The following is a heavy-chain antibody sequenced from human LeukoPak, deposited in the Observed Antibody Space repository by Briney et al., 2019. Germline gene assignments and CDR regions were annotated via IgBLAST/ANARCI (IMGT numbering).Heavy chain of an antibody. CDR3: AKNGDSSSWMNWFDP. CDR2: ISGSGGST. Sequence: GGSLRLSCAVSGITLSSYAMSWVRQAPGKGLEWVSAISGSGGSTYYADSVKGRFTISRDNSKNTLYLQMNSLRAEDTAVYYCAKNGDSSSWMNWFDPWGQGTLVTVSS. D-gene: IGHD6-13*01. CDR1: GITLSSYA. V-gene: IGHV3-23*01. J-gene: IGHJ5*02.